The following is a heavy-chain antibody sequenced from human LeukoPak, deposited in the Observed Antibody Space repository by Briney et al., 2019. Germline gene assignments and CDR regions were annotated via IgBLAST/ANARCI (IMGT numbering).Heavy chain of an antibody. Sequence: PGGSLRLSCAASGFTFSSYSMNWVRQAPGKGLEWVSSISSSSSYIYYADSVKGRFTISRDNAKNSLYLQMNSLRAEDTAVYYCARDRGWSQTYGSGSYGLDYWGQGMLVTVSS. CDR1: GFTFSSYS. D-gene: IGHD3-10*01. CDR3: ARDRGWSQTYGSGSYGLDY. CDR2: ISSSSSYI. J-gene: IGHJ4*02. V-gene: IGHV3-21*01.